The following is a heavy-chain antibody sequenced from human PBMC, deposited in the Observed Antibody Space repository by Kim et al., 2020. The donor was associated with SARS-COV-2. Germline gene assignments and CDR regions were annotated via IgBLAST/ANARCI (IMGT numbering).Heavy chain of an antibody. J-gene: IGHJ6*02. CDR2: ISGSGGST. CDR1: GFTFSSYA. Sequence: GGSLRLSCAASGFTFSSYAMSWVRQAPGKGLEWVSAISGSGGSTYYADSVKGRFTISRDNSKNTLYLQMNSLRAEDTAVYYCAKVSRFHILTGYYGYGMDVWGQGTTVTVSS. V-gene: IGHV3-23*01. D-gene: IGHD3-9*01. CDR3: AKVSRFHILTGYYGYGMDV.